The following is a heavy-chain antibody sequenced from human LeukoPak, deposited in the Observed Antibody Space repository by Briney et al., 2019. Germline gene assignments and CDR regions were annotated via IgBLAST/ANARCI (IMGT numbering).Heavy chain of an antibody. CDR1: GFTFSSYA. J-gene: IGHJ6*03. CDR3: ARIYYDSSGHRYYYYMDV. Sequence: PGGSLRLSCAASGFTFSSYAMNWVRQAPGKGLEWVANIKQDGSEKYYVDSVKGRFTISRDNAKNSLYLQMNSLRAEDTAVYYCARIYYDSSGHRYYYYMDVWGKGTTVTISS. CDR2: IKQDGSEK. D-gene: IGHD3-22*01. V-gene: IGHV3-7*01.